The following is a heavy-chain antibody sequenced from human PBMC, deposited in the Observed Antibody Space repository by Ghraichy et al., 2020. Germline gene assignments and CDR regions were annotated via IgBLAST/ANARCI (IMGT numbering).Heavy chain of an antibody. D-gene: IGHD6-19*01. CDR1: GGSISSSSYY. V-gene: IGHV4-39*01. Sequence: SETLSLTCTVSGGSISSSSYYWGWIRQPPGKGLEWIGSIYYSGSTYYNPSLKSRVTISVDTSKNQFSLKLSSVTAADTAVYYCARHGKRQWLVPFDYWGQGTLVTVSS. CDR2: IYYSGST. CDR3: ARHGKRQWLVPFDY. J-gene: IGHJ4*02.